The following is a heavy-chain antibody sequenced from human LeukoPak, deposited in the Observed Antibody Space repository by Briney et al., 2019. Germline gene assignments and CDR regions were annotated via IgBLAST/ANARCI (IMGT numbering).Heavy chain of an antibody. J-gene: IGHJ5*01. D-gene: IGHD5-18*01. Sequence: PGGSLRLSCAASGFTFSTYWMHWVRQIPRKGLVWLSRIHYDGTYTTYVDSVRGRFTISRDNTKSTLYLQMNSLRADDTAVYYCARGAEGHNYGELDSWGQGTLVTVSS. CDR2: IHYDGTYT. V-gene: IGHV3-74*01. CDR3: ARGAEGHNYGELDS. CDR1: GFTFSTYW.